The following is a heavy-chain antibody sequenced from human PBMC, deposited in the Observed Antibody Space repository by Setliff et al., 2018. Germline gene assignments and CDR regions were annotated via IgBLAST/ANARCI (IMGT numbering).Heavy chain of an antibody. V-gene: IGHV3-49*04. CDR3: TREASVDFWSGYPYYYYMDV. Sequence: PGGSLRLSCSASGFTFSTYWMSWVRQAPGKGLEWVGFIRRKAYGGTTEYAASVKGRFTISRDDSKSIAYLQMNSLKTEDTAVYYCTREASVDFWSGYPYYYYMDVWGKGTTVTVSS. D-gene: IGHD3-3*01. J-gene: IGHJ6*03. CDR1: GFTFSTYW. CDR2: IRRKAYGGTT.